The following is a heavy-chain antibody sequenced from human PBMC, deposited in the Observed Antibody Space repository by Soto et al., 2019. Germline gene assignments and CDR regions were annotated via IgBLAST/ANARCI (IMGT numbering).Heavy chain of an antibody. CDR2: ISSSGSTI. CDR3: ARDLYTDHYDSSGYADY. CDR1: GFTFSDYY. V-gene: IGHV3-11*01. J-gene: IGHJ4*02. Sequence: PGGSLRLSCAASGFTFSDYYMSWIRQAPGKGLEWVSYISSSGSTIYYADSVKGRFTISRDNAKNSLYLQMNSLRAEDTAVYYCARDLYTDHYDSSGYADYWGQGTLVTVSS. D-gene: IGHD3-22*01.